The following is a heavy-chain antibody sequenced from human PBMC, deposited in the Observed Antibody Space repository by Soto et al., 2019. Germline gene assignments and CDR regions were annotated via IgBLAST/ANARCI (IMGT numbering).Heavy chain of an antibody. Sequence: ASVKVSCKASGYTFTSYAMHWVRQAPGQRLEWMGWINAGNGNTKYSQKFQGRVTITRDTSASTAYMELSSLRSEDTAVYYCAREIRYSSGWYPRVFDYWGQGTLVTVSS. J-gene: IGHJ4*02. CDR1: GYTFTSYA. V-gene: IGHV1-3*01. CDR2: INAGNGNT. D-gene: IGHD6-19*01. CDR3: AREIRYSSGWYPRVFDY.